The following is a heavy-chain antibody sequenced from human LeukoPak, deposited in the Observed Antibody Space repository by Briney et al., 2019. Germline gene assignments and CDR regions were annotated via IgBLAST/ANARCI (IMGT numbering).Heavy chain of an antibody. Sequence: SQTLSLTCAISGDSVSSSSAAWNWIRPSPSRGLEWLGRTYYRSKWYNDYAVSVKSRITINPDTSKNQFSLQLNSVTPEDTAVYYCARGGPDAFDIWGQGTMVTVSS. CDR1: GDSVSSSSAA. J-gene: IGHJ3*02. V-gene: IGHV6-1*01. D-gene: IGHD2-15*01. CDR2: TYYRSKWYN. CDR3: ARGGPDAFDI.